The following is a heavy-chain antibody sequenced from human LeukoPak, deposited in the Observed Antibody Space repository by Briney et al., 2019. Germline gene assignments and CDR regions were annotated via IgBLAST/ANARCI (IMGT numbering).Heavy chain of an antibody. Sequence: GGSLRLTCAASGFTFSTYGIHWVRQAPGKGLEWVAVISYDGSGKEYADSVKGRFTISRDNSKNTVYLQMNSLRAEDTAVYYCAKSGLEEIYSDYWGQGTLVTVSS. CDR2: ISYDGSGK. CDR3: AKSGLEEIYSDY. CDR1: GFTFSTYG. D-gene: IGHD3/OR15-3a*01. J-gene: IGHJ4*02. V-gene: IGHV3-30*18.